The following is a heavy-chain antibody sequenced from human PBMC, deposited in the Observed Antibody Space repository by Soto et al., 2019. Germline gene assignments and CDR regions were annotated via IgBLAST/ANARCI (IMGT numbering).Heavy chain of an antibody. D-gene: IGHD3-22*01. J-gene: IGHJ3*02. Sequence: KPSETLSLTCTVSGGSLSSSSYYWGWIRQPPGKGLEWIGSIYHSGSTYYNPSLKSRVTISVDTSKNQFSLTLSSVPAADTAVYYCARRQDYYDSSGYYNDAFDIWGQGTMVTVSS. CDR3: ARRQDYYDSSGYYNDAFDI. V-gene: IGHV4-39*01. CDR1: GGSLSSSSYY. CDR2: IYHSGST.